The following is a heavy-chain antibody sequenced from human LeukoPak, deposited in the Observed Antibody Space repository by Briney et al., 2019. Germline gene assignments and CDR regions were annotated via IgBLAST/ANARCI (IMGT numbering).Heavy chain of an antibody. CDR3: ARTWTTVTTIDY. Sequence: SETLSLTCTVSGGSISSSSYYWGWIRQPPGKGLEWIGSIYYSGSTYYNPSLKSRVTISVDTSKNQFSLKLSSVTAADTAVYYCARTWTTVTTIDYWGQGTLVTVSS. CDR2: IYYSGST. D-gene: IGHD4-17*01. V-gene: IGHV4-39*01. J-gene: IGHJ4*02. CDR1: GGSISSSSYY.